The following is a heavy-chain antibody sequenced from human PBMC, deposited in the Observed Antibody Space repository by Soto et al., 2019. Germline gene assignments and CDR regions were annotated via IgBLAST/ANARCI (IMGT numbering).Heavy chain of an antibody. J-gene: IGHJ4*02. CDR1: GFTFSSYG. CDR3: ARDPGGSGSYYRFDY. D-gene: IGHD3-10*01. CDR2: IWYDGSNK. Sequence: QVQLVESGGGVVQPGRSLRLSCAASGFTFSSYGMHWVRQAPGKGLEWVAVIWYDGSNKYYADSVKGRFTISRDNSKNTLYLQMNGLRAEDTAVYYCARDPGGSGSYYRFDYWGQGTLVTVSS. V-gene: IGHV3-33*01.